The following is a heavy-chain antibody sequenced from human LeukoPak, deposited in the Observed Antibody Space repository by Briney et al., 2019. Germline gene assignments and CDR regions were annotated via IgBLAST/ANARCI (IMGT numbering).Heavy chain of an antibody. V-gene: IGHV3-30*18. CDR2: ISYDGSNK. CDR1: GVTVIGTY. Sequence: PGGSLRLSCAASGVTVIGTYMSWVRQAPGKGLEWVAVISYDGSNKYYADSVKGRFTISRDNSKNTLYLQMNSLRAEDTAVYYCAKGHYYGSGSLDYWGQGTLVTVSS. CDR3: AKGHYYGSGSLDY. D-gene: IGHD3-10*01. J-gene: IGHJ4*02.